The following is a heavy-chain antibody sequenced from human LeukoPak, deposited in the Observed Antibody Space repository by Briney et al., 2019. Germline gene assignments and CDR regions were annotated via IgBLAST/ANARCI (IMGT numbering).Heavy chain of an antibody. J-gene: IGHJ4*02. Sequence: SETLSLTRTVTGGSISGYYWSWIRQPPGKGLEWIGYIYYSGSTNYNPSLKSRVTISVDTSKNQFSLKLSSVTAADTAVYYCARDRGSYCDYWGQGTLVTVSS. D-gene: IGHD1-26*01. V-gene: IGHV4-59*01. CDR2: IYYSGST. CDR1: GGSISGYY. CDR3: ARDRGSYCDY.